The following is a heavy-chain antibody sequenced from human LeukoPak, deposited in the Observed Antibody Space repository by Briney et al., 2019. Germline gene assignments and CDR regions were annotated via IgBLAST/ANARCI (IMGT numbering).Heavy chain of an antibody. CDR2: ISAYNGNT. V-gene: IGHV1-18*04. D-gene: IGHD2-2*02. CDR3: ARVGCSSTSCYTDFDY. J-gene: IGHJ4*02. CDR1: GYTFTSYY. Sequence: ASVKVSCKASGYTFTSYYMHWVRQAPGQGLEWMGWISAYNGNTNYAQKLQGRVTMTTDTSTSTAYMELRSLRSGDTAVYYCARVGCSSTSCYTDFDYWGQGTLVTVSS.